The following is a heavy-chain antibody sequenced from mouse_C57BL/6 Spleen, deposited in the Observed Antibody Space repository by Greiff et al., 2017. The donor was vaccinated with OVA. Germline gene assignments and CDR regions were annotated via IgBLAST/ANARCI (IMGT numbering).Heavy chain of an antibody. CDR1: GFTFSDAW. CDR2: IRNKANNHAT. Sequence: EVQLQQSGGGLVQPGGSMKLSCAASGFTFSDAWMDWVRQSPEKGLEWVAEIRNKANNHATYYAESVKGRFTISRDDSKSSVYLQMNSLRAEDTGIYYCTRSYYSNYAWFAYWGQGTLVTVSA. CDR3: TRSYYSNYAWFAY. D-gene: IGHD2-5*01. V-gene: IGHV6-6*01. J-gene: IGHJ3*01.